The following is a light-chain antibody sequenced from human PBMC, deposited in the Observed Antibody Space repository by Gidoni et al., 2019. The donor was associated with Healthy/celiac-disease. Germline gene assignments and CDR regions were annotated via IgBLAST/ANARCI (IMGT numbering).Light chain of an antibody. J-gene: IGKJ4*01. CDR1: QSVSSY. V-gene: IGKV3-11*01. CDR3: QQRSNWLT. CDR2: DAT. Sequence: DIVFPPSPATLSLSPGESAPLSCRASQSVSSYLAWYQQKPGQAPRLLIYDATNRATGIPARCSGRGAGKDFTLTISSLEPEECAVYYCQQRSNWLTFGGGTKVEIK.